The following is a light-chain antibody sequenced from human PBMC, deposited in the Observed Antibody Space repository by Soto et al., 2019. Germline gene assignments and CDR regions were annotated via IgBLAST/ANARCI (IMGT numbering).Light chain of an antibody. CDR2: KAS. Sequence: DIQMTQSPSSLSASVGDRVTITCRASQSITTYLNWYRQKPGKAPKLLIYKASTLKSGVPSRFSGSGSGTEFTLTISSLQPDDFATYYCQHYFGYLWTFGQGTKV. CDR3: QHYFGYLWT. V-gene: IGKV1-5*03. J-gene: IGKJ1*01. CDR1: QSITTY.